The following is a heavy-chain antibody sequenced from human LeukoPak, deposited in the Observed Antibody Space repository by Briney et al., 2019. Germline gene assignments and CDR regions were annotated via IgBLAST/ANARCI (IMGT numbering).Heavy chain of an antibody. CDR1: GGTFSSYA. V-gene: IGHV1-69*04. D-gene: IGHD4-23*01. CDR2: IIPIFGIA. J-gene: IGHJ4*02. CDR3: ARDNATVVPGDFDY. Sequence: GASVKVSCKASGGTFSSYAISWVRQARGQGLEWMGRIIPIFGIANYAQKFQGRVTITADKSTSTAYMELSSLRSEDTAVYYCARDNATVVPGDFDYWGQGTLVTVSS.